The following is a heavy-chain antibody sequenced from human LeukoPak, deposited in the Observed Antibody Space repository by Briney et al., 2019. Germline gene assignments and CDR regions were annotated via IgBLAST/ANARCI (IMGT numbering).Heavy chain of an antibody. Sequence: GGSLRLSCAASGFTFSSYSMNWVRQAPGKGLEWVSSISSSSSHIYYADSVKGRFTISRDNAKNSLYLQMNSLRAEDTAVYYCARRLSGSLLGYYFDYWGQGTLVTVSS. D-gene: IGHD1-26*01. CDR2: ISSSSSHI. J-gene: IGHJ4*02. CDR1: GFTFSSYS. V-gene: IGHV3-21*01. CDR3: ARRLSGSLLGYYFDY.